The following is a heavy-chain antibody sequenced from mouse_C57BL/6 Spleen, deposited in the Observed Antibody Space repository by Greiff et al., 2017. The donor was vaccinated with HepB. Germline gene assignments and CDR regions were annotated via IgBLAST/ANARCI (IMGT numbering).Heavy chain of an antibody. CDR3: ARDREGRWFAD. CDR1: GYTFTDYN. CDR2: INPNNGGT. D-gene: IGHD3-3*01. J-gene: IGHJ3*01. Sequence: EVQLQQSGPELVKPGASVKMSCKASGYTFTDYNMHWVKQSHGKSLEWIGYINPNNGGTSYHQKFKGKATLTVNKSSSTAYMELRSLTSEDSAVSYCARDREGRWFADWGQGTLVTVSA. V-gene: IGHV1-22*01.